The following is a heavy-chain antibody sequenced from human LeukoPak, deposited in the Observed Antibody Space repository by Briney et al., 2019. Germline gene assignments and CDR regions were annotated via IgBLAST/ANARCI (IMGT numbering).Heavy chain of an antibody. CDR3: ANPKGYYDSSALIGGY. D-gene: IGHD3-22*01. V-gene: IGHV3-30*02. J-gene: IGHJ4*02. CDR2: IRYDGSNK. Sequence: GGSLRLSCAASGFTFSIYGMHWVRQAPAKGLEWVAFIRYDGSNKYYADSVKGRFTISRDNSKNTLYLQMNSLRAEDTAVYYCANPKGYYDSSALIGGYWGQGTLVTVSS. CDR1: GFTFSIYG.